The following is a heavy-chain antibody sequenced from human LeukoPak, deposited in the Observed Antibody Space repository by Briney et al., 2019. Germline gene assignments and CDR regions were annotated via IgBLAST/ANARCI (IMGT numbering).Heavy chain of an antibody. D-gene: IGHD1-20*01. V-gene: IGHV3-48*03. Sequence: GGSVRLSCAASGFTFSSYEMNWVRQAPGKGLEWVSYISSSGGIIYYADSVKGRVTISRDNAKNSLYLQMNSLRGEDTAVYHCARDRRYDWTPGTNYYGMDVWGQGTTVTVSS. CDR3: ARDRRYDWTPGTNYYGMDV. CDR2: ISSSGGII. CDR1: GFTFSSYE. J-gene: IGHJ6*02.